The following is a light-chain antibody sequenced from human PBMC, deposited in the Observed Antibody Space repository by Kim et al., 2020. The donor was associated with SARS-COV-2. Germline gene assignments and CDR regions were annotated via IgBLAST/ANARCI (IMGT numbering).Light chain of an antibody. CDR3: QQSYSTPPLT. J-gene: IGKJ4*01. Sequence: DIQMTQSPSSLSASVGDRVTITCRASQSISSYLNWYQQKPGKAPKLLIYAASSLQSGVPSRFSGSGSGTDFTLTISSLQPEDFATYYCQQSYSTPPLTLGGGTKLEIK. CDR2: AAS. V-gene: IGKV1-39*01. CDR1: QSISSY.